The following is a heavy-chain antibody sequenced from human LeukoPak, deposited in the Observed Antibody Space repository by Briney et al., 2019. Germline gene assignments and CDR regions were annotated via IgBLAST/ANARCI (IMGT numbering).Heavy chain of an antibody. CDR2: IKQDGSEK. D-gene: IGHD6-19*01. CDR3: ARDEGEGIAVAAYGGEDY. J-gene: IGHJ4*02. CDR1: GFTFGSYW. Sequence: PGGSLRLSCAASGFTFGSYWMSWVRQAPGKGLEWVANIKQDGSEKYYVDSVKGRFTISRDNAKNSLYLQMNSLRAEDTAVYYCARDEGEGIAVAAYGGEDYWGQGTLVTVSS. V-gene: IGHV3-7*01.